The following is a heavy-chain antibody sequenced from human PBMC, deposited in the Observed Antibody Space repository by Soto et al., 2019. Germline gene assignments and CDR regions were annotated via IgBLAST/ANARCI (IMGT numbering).Heavy chain of an antibody. J-gene: IGHJ4*02. CDR3: ARAIVVVPAARGNYDFWSGSRGYYFDY. Sequence: GGSLRLSCAASGFTFSSYWMSWVRQAPGKGLEWVANIKQDGSEKYYVDSVKGRFTISRDNAKNSLYLQMNSLRAEDTAVYYCARAIVVVPAARGNYDFWSGSRGYYFDYWGQGTLVTVSS. CDR2: IKQDGSEK. D-gene: IGHD2-2*01. V-gene: IGHV3-7*04. CDR1: GFTFSSYW.